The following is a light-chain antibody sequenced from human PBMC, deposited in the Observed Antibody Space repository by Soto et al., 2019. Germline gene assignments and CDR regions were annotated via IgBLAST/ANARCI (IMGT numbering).Light chain of an antibody. CDR1: SSNIGAGYD. J-gene: IGLJ3*02. CDR3: QSYDSSLSGWV. Sequence: QSVLTQPPSVSGAPGQRVTISCTGSSSNIGAGYDVHWYQQLPGTAPKRLIYGNSNRPSAVPDRFSGSKSGTSASLAITGLQAEDEADYYCQSYDSSLSGWVFGGGTKLTVL. V-gene: IGLV1-40*01. CDR2: GNS.